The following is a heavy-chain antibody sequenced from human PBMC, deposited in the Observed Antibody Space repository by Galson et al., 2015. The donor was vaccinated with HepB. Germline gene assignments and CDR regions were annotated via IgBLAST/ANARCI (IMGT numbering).Heavy chain of an antibody. V-gene: IGHV7-4-1*02. D-gene: IGHD1-1*01. CDR3: ASKTGTTFWTHAFDI. J-gene: IGHJ3*02. CDR1: GYTFTSYA. Sequence: SVKVSCKASGYTFTSYAMNWVRQAPGQGLEWMGWINTNTGNPTYAQGFTGRFVFSLDTSVSTAYLQISSLKAEDTAVYYCASKTGTTFWTHAFDIWGQGTMVTVSS. CDR2: INTNTGNP.